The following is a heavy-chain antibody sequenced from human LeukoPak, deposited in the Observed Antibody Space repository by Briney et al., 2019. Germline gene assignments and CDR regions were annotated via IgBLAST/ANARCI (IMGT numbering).Heavy chain of an antibody. D-gene: IGHD2-15*01. CDR2: ISGSYTS. Sequence: GGSLRLSCAASGFTFSSYAMSWVRQAPGKGLEWVSAISGSYTSYYADSVKGRFTISRDNSKNTLYLQMNSLRAEDTALYYCAKSKEDCCGSFDPWGQGTLVTVPS. CDR3: AKSKEDCCGSFDP. J-gene: IGHJ5*02. V-gene: IGHV3-23*01. CDR1: GFTFSSYA.